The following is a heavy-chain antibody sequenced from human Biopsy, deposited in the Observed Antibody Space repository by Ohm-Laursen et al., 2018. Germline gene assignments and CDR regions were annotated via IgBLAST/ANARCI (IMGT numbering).Heavy chain of an antibody. CDR3: ASAGYNPDWNFDL. CDR1: GDSISIYY. Sequence: SDTLSLTCNVSGDSISIYYWSWIRQPPGKGLEWIGNFYYSGSTNHNPSLKSRITMSLDRSKSQVSLRMNSVTAADTAVYYCASAGYNPDWNFDLWGRGTRVTVSS. D-gene: IGHD5-24*01. J-gene: IGHJ2*01. CDR2: FYYSGST. V-gene: IGHV4-59*07.